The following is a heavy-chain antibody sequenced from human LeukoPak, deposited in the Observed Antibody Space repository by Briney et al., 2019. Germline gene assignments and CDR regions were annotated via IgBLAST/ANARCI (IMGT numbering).Heavy chain of an antibody. CDR1: GGSIGSYH. CDR2: IHYTWNA. D-gene: IGHD5/OR15-5a*01. Sequence: SETLSLTCSVSGGSIGSYHWSWIRQTPGKGLEWIGHIHYTWNAKYNPSLKSRVTISLDRSNNRFSLRLSSVTAADSAVYYCARVASKGGMDVWGQGTTVTVS. J-gene: IGHJ6*02. CDR3: ARVASKGGMDV. V-gene: IGHV4-59*01.